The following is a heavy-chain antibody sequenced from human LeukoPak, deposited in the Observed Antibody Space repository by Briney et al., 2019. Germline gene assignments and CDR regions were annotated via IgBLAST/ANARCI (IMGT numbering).Heavy chain of an antibody. CDR1: GYTFTGYY. CDR3: AREDTMVRGVKNAFDI. V-gene: IGHV1-2*02. Sequence: ASVKVSCKASGYTFTGYYMHWVRQAPGQGLEWMGWINPNSGGTNYAQKFQGRVTMTRDTSISTAYMELSRLRSDDTAVYYCAREDTMVRGVKNAFDIWGQGTMVTVSS. J-gene: IGHJ3*02. D-gene: IGHD3-10*01. CDR2: INPNSGGT.